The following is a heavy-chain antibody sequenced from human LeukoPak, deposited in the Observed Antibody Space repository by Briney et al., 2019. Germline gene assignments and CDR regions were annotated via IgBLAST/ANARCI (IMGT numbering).Heavy chain of an antibody. J-gene: IGHJ4*02. V-gene: IGHV4-39*01. Sequence: SETLSLTCTVSGVSISSSSYYWGWIRQPPGKGLEWIGSIYYSGSTYYNPSLKSRVTISVDTSKNQFSLKLSSVTAADTAVYYCARKRITGTPFDYWGQGTLVTVSS. CDR1: GVSISSSSYY. D-gene: IGHD1-7*01. CDR2: IYYSGST. CDR3: ARKRITGTPFDY.